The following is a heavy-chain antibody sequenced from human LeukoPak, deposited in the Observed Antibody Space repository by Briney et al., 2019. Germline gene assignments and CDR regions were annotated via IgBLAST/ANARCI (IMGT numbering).Heavy chain of an antibody. V-gene: IGHV3-15*01. CDR2: IKSKTDGGTT. D-gene: IGHD5-18*01. CDR1: GFTFSSYA. J-gene: IGHJ4*02. Sequence: PGGSLRLSCAASGFTFSSYAMSWVRQAPGKGLEWVGRIKSKTDGGTTDYAAPVKGRFTISRDDSKNTLYLQMNSLKTEDTAVYYCTTAGRRIQLWLRGNYFDYWGQGTLVTVSS. CDR3: TTAGRRIQLWLRGNYFDY.